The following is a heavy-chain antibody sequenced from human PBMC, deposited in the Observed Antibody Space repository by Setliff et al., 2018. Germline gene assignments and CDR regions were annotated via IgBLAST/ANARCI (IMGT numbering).Heavy chain of an antibody. CDR1: GYTFSSYA. CDR3: ARDIGSSWYYFDY. CDR2: INTNTGNP. D-gene: IGHD6-13*01. Sequence: ASVKVSCKASGYTFSSYAVNWVRQAPGQGLEWVGWINTNTGNPTYAQGFTGRFVFSLDTSVSTAYLQISSLKAEDTAVYYCARDIGSSWYYFDYWGQGTLVTVSS. V-gene: IGHV7-4-1*02. J-gene: IGHJ4*02.